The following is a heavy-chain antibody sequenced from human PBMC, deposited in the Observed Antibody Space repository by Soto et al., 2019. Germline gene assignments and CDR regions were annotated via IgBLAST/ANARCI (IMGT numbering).Heavy chain of an antibody. CDR3: AKQGPNYYYYGMDV. J-gene: IGHJ6*02. V-gene: IGHV3-9*01. Sequence: GGSLRLSCAASGFTFCDYAMHWFRQAPGKGLEWVSGISWNSGSIGYADSVKGRFTISRDNAKNSLYLQMNSLRAEDTALYYCAKQGPNYYYYGMDVWGQGTTVTVSS. CDR1: GFTFCDYA. CDR2: ISWNSGSI.